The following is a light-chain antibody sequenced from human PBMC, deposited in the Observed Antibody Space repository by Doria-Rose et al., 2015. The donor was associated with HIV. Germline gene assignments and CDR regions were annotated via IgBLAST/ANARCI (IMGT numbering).Light chain of an antibody. Sequence: SFLSASVGDRVTITCRASQGIGDHLAWYQQKPGRAPNLLIYEAPTLLGGVPSRFSGSGSGTEFSLTINSLQSEDFAAYYCQQLKSYPFTFGPGTRVDIK. CDR1: QGIGDH. CDR2: EAP. CDR3: QQLKSYPFT. J-gene: IGKJ3*01. V-gene: IGKV1-9*01.